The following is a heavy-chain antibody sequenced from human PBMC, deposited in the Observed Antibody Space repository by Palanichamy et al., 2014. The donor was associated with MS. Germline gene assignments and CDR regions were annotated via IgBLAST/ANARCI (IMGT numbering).Heavy chain of an antibody. D-gene: IGHD6-19*01. Sequence: QLQLQESGPGLVKPSETLSLTYTVSGGSISSSYYYWGWIRQPPRKGLEWIGSIYYSGTTYYNPSLKSRVTISVDTSKNQFSLKLSSVTAADTAVYYCARQGSELAGTYYYYYYGMDVWGQGTTVTVSS. V-gene: IGHV4-39*01. CDR2: IYYSGTT. CDR3: ARQGSELAGTYYYYYYGMDV. J-gene: IGHJ6*02. CDR1: GGSISSSYYY.